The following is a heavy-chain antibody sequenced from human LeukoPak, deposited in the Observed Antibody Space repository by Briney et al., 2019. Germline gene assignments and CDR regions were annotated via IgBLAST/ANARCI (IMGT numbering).Heavy chain of an antibody. CDR2: IYYTGNT. CDR3: ARQTGSGLFILP. V-gene: IGHV4-38-2*02. D-gene: IGHD3/OR15-3a*01. J-gene: IGHJ4*02. CDR1: GYSISSGFY. Sequence: SETLSLTCTVSGYSISSGFYWGWIRQPPGMGLEWIGSIYYTGNTYYNASLKSQVSISIDTSKNQFSLKLTSVTAADTAVYYCARQTGSGLFILPGGQGTLVTVSS.